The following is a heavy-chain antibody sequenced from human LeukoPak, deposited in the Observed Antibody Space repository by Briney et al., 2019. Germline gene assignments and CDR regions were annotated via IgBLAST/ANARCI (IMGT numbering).Heavy chain of an antibody. CDR1: GGSFSDYF. CDR3: ASIHQVRGSHTFDI. D-gene: IGHD3-10*01. CDR2: INQSGSS. Sequence: SETLSLTCAVYGGSFSDYFWSWVGQPPGRGLEWIGEINQSGSSTYNPSLKSRVTMSVDTSKNQLSLKMTSVTAADTALYYCASIHQVRGSHTFDIWGQGTMVTVSS. J-gene: IGHJ3*02. V-gene: IGHV4-34*01.